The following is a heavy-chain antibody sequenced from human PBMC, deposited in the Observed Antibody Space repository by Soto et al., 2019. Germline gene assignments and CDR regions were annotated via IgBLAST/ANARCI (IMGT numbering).Heavy chain of an antibody. J-gene: IGHJ4*02. D-gene: IGHD3-10*01. V-gene: IGHV4-4*02. Sequence: SETLSLTCAVSGGSSSSSNWWSWVRQTPGKGLEWIGEIYHSGSTNYNPSLKSRVTISVDKSKNQFSLKLSSVTAADTAVYYCASITRITMVRGVMGPYFDYWGQGTLVTVSS. CDR1: GGSSSSSNW. CDR3: ASITRITMVRGVMGPYFDY. CDR2: IYHSGST.